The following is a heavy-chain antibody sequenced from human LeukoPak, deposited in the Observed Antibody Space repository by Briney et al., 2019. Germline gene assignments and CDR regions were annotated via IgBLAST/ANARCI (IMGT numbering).Heavy chain of an antibody. Sequence: ASVKVSCKASGYTFTSYYMHWVRQAPGQGLEWMGIINPSGGSTSYAQKFQDRVTMTRDTSTSTVYMELSSLRSEDTAVYYCARSVAAAGTGYWGQGTLVTVSS. V-gene: IGHV1-46*01. CDR1: GYTFTSYY. CDR3: ARSVAAAGTGY. J-gene: IGHJ4*02. D-gene: IGHD6-13*01. CDR2: INPSGGST.